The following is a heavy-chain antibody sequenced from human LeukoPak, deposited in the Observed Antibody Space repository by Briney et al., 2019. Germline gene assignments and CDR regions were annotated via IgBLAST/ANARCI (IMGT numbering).Heavy chain of an antibody. CDR3: ARGFYGAGSYRWFHP. CDR1: GFTFSSYV. V-gene: IGHV3-30*03. D-gene: IGHD3-10*01. J-gene: IGHJ5*02. CDR2: ISYDGSNV. Sequence: GGSLRLSCAASGFTFSSYVMHWVRQTPGKGLEWVAVISYDGSNVNYTDSVKGRFIISRDNSKHTLYLQMNSLRAEDTAVYYCARGFYGAGSYRWFHPWGQGALVTVSS.